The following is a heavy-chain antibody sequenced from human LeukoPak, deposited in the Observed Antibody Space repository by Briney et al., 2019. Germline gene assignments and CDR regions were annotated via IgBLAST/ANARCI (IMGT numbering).Heavy chain of an antibody. V-gene: IGHV1-69*05. CDR2: IIPIFGTA. J-gene: IGHJ5*02. CDR1: GGTFSSYA. D-gene: IGHD3-3*01. Sequence: GASVKVSCKASGGTFSSYAISWVRQAPGQGLEWMGGIIPIFGTANYAQKFQGRVTITTDESTSTAYMELSSLRSEDTAVYYCARDLRSGYFRWFDPWGQGTLGTVSS. CDR3: ARDLRSGYFRWFDP.